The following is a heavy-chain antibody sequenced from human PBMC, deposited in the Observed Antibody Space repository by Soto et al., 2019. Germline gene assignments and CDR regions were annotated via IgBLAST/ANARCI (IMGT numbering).Heavy chain of an antibody. CDR2: ISPYDGNR. Sequence: QVQVVQSGGEVKKPGASVKVSCKASGYTFINYGITWVRQAPGQGLEWMGWISPYDGNRNYAQKFQGRVTMTRDTSTSTAYMELRSLRADDTAVYYCARYFLVGATEPNWCDPWGQGTLVTVSS. J-gene: IGHJ5*02. CDR1: GYTFINYG. V-gene: IGHV1-18*01. D-gene: IGHD1-26*01. CDR3: ARYFLVGATEPNWCDP.